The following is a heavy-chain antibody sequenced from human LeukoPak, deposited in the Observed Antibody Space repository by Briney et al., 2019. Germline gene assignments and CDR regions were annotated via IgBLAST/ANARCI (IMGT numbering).Heavy chain of an antibody. CDR3: ARDSAASNYDWFDP. J-gene: IGHJ5*02. CDR2: IYSGGST. V-gene: IGHV3-66*02. CDR1: GFTFSNSA. Sequence: GGSLRLSCAASGFTFSNSAMSWVRQAPGKGLEWVSVIYSGGSTYYADSVKGRFTISRDNSKNTLYLQMNSLRAEDTAVYYCARDSAASNYDWFDPWGQGTLVTVSS. D-gene: IGHD4-11*01.